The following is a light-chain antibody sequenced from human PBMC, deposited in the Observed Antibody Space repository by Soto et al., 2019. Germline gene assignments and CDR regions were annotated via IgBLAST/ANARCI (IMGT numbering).Light chain of an antibody. J-gene: IGKJ1*01. Sequence: DIPVTQSPSTLSASVGDTVTITCRARRSISTWLAWYQQKPGKAPKLLIYKASNLETGVPLRFSGSGSGIEFTLTISGLQPDDFATYYCQQYINYSWTFGQGTKVEIK. CDR2: KAS. CDR3: QQYINYSWT. V-gene: IGKV1-5*03. CDR1: RSISTW.